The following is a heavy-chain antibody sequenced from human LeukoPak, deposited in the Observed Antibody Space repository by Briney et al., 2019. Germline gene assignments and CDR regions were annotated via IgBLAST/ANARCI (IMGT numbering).Heavy chain of an antibody. V-gene: IGHV7-4-1*02. CDR2: INTNTGNP. Sequence: ASVKVSCKASGYIFTSYVLHWVRQAPGQGLEWMGWINTNTGNPTYAQGFTGRFVFSLDTSVSTAYLQISSLKADDTAMYYCARGDYETHGYQTRWGQGALVTVSS. J-gene: IGHJ4*02. CDR3: ARGDYETHGYQTR. D-gene: IGHD3-22*01. CDR1: GYIFTSYV.